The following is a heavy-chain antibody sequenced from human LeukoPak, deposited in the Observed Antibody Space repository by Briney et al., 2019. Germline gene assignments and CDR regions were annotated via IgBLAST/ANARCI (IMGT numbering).Heavy chain of an antibody. J-gene: IGHJ5*02. V-gene: IGHV4-4*07. CDR1: GGSIIGNH. D-gene: IGHD4-17*01. CDR2: IYTSGST. CDR3: ARGVGDYVFDP. Sequence: SETLSLTCTVSGGSIIGNHWGWIRQPAGKGLEWIGRIYTSGSTYYNPSLKSRVTMSVDTSKNHFSLRLSSVTAADTAVYYCARGVGDYVFDPWGQGTLVTVSS.